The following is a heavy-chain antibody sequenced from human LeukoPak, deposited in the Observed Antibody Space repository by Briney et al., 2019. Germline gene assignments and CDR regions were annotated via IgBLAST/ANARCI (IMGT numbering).Heavy chain of an antibody. V-gene: IGHV4-34*01. J-gene: IGHJ5*02. CDR1: GGSFGGYY. CDR3: ARGVVRYCSSTSCLYNWFDP. Sequence: PSETLPLTCAVYGGSFGGYYWSWIRQPPGKGLEWIGEINHSGSTNYNPSLKSRVTISVDTSKNQFSLKLSSVTAADTAVYYCARGVVRYCSSTSCLYNWFDPWGQGTLVTVSS. CDR2: INHSGST. D-gene: IGHD2-2*01.